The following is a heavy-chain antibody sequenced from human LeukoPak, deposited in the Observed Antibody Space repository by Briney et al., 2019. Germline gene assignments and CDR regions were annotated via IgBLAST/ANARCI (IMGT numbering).Heavy chain of an antibody. CDR3: AKDRHGDYASDY. J-gene: IGHJ4*02. CDR1: GFIFGSYG. D-gene: IGHD4-17*01. V-gene: IGHV3-30*02. CDR2: TPYHGVSR. Sequence: GGSLRLSCAASGFIFGSYGMHWVRQAPDKGLEWVAFTPYHGVSRYYAESVKGRFTISRDNSKNTLYLQMNSLKIEDTAVYHCAKDRHGDYASDYWGQGTLVIVSS.